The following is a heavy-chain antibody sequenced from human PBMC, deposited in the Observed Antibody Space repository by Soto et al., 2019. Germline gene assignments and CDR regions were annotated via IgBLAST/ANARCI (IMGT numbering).Heavy chain of an antibody. Sequence: SESLSLTCAVYGGSFSGYYWSWIRQPPGKGLEWIGEINHSGSTNYNPSLKSRVTISVDTSKNQFSLKLSSVTAADTAVYYCARGGPYYDILTGYYKSRGAFDIWGQGTMVTVSS. CDR3: ARGGPYYDILTGYYKSRGAFDI. CDR1: GGSFSGYY. J-gene: IGHJ3*02. V-gene: IGHV4-34*01. CDR2: INHSGST. D-gene: IGHD3-9*01.